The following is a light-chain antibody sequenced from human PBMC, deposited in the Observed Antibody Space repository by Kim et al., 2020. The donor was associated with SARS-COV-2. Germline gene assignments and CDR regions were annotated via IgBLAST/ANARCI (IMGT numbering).Light chain of an antibody. Sequence: AVGERVTITCWARQGISSDFVWYQQKTGKAPKMPIFDASSLESGVASRFSGSGSCTDFTITISSRQPEDFATSYCQQFNSYPPGTFGQGTRLEIK. J-gene: IGKJ5*01. V-gene: IGKV1-13*02. CDR1: QGISSD. CDR2: DAS. CDR3: QQFNSYPPGT.